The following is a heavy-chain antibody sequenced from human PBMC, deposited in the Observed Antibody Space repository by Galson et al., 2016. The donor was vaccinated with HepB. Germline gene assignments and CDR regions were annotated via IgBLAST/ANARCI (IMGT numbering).Heavy chain of an antibody. D-gene: IGHD2-15*01. Sequence: SLRLSCAASGFTFNRHAMHWVRQAPGKGLEWMAVISYDGSNKYHGDSVKGRFTISRDHSNNTVYLQMNSLRPEDTALYYCAKEYCSGDSCFSGTFDYWGQGSPVTVAS. CDR2: ISYDGSNK. V-gene: IGHV3-30-3*01. CDR1: GFTFNRHA. CDR3: AKEYCSGDSCFSGTFDY. J-gene: IGHJ4*02.